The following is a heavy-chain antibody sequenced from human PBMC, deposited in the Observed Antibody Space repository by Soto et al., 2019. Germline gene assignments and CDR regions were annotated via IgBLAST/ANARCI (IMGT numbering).Heavy chain of an antibody. Sequence: QITLKESGPTLVNPTQTLTLTCSTSGFSLIDSGVAVGWIRQPPGKALDWLALVYWDDDKRYSPSLRTLLTITRYTSKNQVVLTMTNIDPVDTATYYCVHTYADHAGYYFDFWGQGTLVTVSS. CDR1: GFSLIDSGVA. V-gene: IGHV2-5*02. CDR2: VYWDDDK. CDR3: VHTYADHAGYYFDF. J-gene: IGHJ4*02.